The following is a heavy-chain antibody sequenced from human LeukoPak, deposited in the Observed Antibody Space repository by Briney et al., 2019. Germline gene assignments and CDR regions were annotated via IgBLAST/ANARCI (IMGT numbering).Heavy chain of an antibody. Sequence: GASVKVSCKASGYTFTGYYMHWVRQAPGQGLEWMGWINPNSGGTNYAQKFQGRVTMTRDTSISTAYMELSRLRSDDTAVYYCARWGGGKQTRVYYYYYMDVWGKGTTVTVSS. V-gene: IGHV1-2*02. CDR3: ARWGGGKQTRVYYYYYMDV. CDR1: GYTFTGYY. CDR2: INPNSGGT. J-gene: IGHJ6*03. D-gene: IGHD3-16*01.